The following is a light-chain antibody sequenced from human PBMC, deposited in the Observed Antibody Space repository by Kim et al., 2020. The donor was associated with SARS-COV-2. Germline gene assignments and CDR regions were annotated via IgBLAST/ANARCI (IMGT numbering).Light chain of an antibody. V-gene: IGKV3-15*01. J-gene: IGKJ2*01. Sequence: EIVMAQSPATLSVSPGGRATLSCRASQSVSSNLAWYQQKLGQAPRLLIYDASTRATGIPARFSGSGSGTEFTLTISSLQSEDFAVYYCQHYNNWPPETFGQGTKLE. CDR2: DAS. CDR1: QSVSSN. CDR3: QHYNNWPPET.